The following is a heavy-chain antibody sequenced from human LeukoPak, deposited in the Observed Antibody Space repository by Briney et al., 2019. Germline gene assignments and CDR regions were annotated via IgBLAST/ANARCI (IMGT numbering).Heavy chain of an antibody. D-gene: IGHD6-25*01. Sequence: GGSLRLSCAASGFTFTSYAMNWVRQAPGKGLEWVSAISGSGVSTFYADSVKGRFTISRDNSKNTLYLQMNSLRAEDTAVYYCARAPRIAAAPYYFDYWGQGTLVTVSS. CDR3: ARAPRIAAAPYYFDY. CDR1: GFTFTSYA. J-gene: IGHJ4*02. V-gene: IGHV3-23*01. CDR2: ISGSGVST.